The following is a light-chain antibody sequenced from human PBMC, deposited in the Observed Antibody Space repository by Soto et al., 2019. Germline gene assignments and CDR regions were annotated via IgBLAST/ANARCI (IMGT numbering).Light chain of an antibody. CDR2: DAS. V-gene: IGKV3-11*01. CDR1: QSVSNNY. J-gene: IGKJ1*01. Sequence: EIVLTQSPGTLSLSPGERATLSCRTSQSVSNNYLAWYQQKPGQAPRLLIYDASKRATGIPARFSGSGFGTDYTLTISSLEPEDFAVYYCQQYNNWPRTFGQGTKVDIK. CDR3: QQYNNWPRT.